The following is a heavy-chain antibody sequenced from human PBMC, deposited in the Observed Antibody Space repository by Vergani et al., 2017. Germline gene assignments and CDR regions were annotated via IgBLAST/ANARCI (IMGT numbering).Heavy chain of an antibody. V-gene: IGHV4-31*03. CDR1: GGSISSGGYY. Sequence: QVQLQESGPGLVKPSQTLSLTCTVSGGSISSGGYYWSWIRQHPGKGLEWIGYIYYSGTTNYNPSLNGRVTIFVDKSKNLLSLRLNSVTAADTAVYYCARGETRTDWFDPWGQGTLVTVSS. J-gene: IGHJ5*02. CDR3: ARGETRTDWFDP. CDR2: IYYSGTT. D-gene: IGHD3/OR15-3a*01.